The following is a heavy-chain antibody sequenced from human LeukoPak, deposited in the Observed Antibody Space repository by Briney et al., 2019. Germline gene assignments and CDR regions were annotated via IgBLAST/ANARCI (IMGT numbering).Heavy chain of an antibody. CDR3: ARDPEGNWGFFDY. J-gene: IGHJ4*02. CDR1: GYTFTRYY. Sequence: GASVKDTLLSFGYTFTRYYMHGVRQAPGQGLEWMGVINPSGGSTTYAQKFQGRVTMNRDTSTSTVYMEMSSLRSDDTAVYYCARDPEGNWGFFDYWGQGTLVTVSS. D-gene: IGHD7-27*01. V-gene: IGHV1-46*01. CDR2: INPSGGST.